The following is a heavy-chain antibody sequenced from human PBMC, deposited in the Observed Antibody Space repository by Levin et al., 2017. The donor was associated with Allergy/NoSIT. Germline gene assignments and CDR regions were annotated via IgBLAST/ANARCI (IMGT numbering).Heavy chain of an antibody. Sequence: PSETLSLTCTVSGGSISTSSYYWGWIRQPPGKGLEWIGNIYFSGSTYYTPSLRSRVTISVDTSKNQFSLRLSSVTAADTAVYYCARDEMVHEIQYYYGIDVWGQGTTVTVSS. CDR1: GGSISTSSYY. CDR3: ARDEMVHEIQYYYGIDV. D-gene: IGHD2-8*01. V-gene: IGHV4-39*07. CDR2: IYFSGST. J-gene: IGHJ6*02.